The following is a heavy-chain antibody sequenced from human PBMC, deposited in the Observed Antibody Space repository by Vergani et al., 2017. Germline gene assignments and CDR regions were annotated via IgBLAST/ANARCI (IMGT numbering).Heavy chain of an antibody. D-gene: IGHD6-6*01. Sequence: VQLLESGGGLVQPGGSLRLSCAASGFTFSSYGMHWVRQAPGKGLEWVAVISYDGSNKYYADSVKGRFTISRDNSKNTLYLQMNSLRAEDTAVYYCAKFPGSSSSVDYWGQGTLVTVSS. J-gene: IGHJ4*02. CDR3: AKFPGSSSSVDY. V-gene: IGHV3-30*18. CDR1: GFTFSSYG. CDR2: ISYDGSNK.